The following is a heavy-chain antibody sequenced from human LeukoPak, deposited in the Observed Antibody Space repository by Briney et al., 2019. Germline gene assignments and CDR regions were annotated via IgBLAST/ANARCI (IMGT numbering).Heavy chain of an antibody. J-gene: IGHJ5*02. CDR1: GGSISSGGYY. V-gene: IGHV4-31*03. CDR2: IYYSGST. CDR3: ARRVVVVAATLIDP. D-gene: IGHD2-15*01. Sequence: SETLSLTCTVSGGSISSGGYYWSWIRQHPGKGLEGIGYIYYSGSTYYNPSLKSRVTISVDTSKNQFSLKLSSVTAADTAVYYCARRVVVVAATLIDPWGQGTLVTVSS.